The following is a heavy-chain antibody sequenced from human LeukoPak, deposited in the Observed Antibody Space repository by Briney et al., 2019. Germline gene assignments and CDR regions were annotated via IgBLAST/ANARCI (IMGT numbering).Heavy chain of an antibody. V-gene: IGHV3-30*02. J-gene: IGHJ4*02. CDR1: GFTFSSYG. Sequence: QPGGSLRLSCAASGFTFSSYGMHWVRQAPGKGLEWVAFIRYDGSNKYYADSVKGRFTISRDNSKNTLYLQMNSLRAEDTAVYYCTAGKWELLLPFDYWGQGTLVTVSS. D-gene: IGHD1-26*01. CDR3: TAGKWELLLPFDY. CDR2: IRYDGSNK.